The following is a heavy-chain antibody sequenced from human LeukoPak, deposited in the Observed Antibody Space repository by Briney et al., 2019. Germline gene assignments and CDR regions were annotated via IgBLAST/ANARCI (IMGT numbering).Heavy chain of an antibody. CDR2: ISYDGSDE. J-gene: IGHJ6*03. D-gene: IGHD3-16*01. V-gene: IGHV3-30*04. CDR1: GFTFSNYA. CDR3: ARRSEFGVLYYMDV. Sequence: GRSLRLSCAASGFTFSNYAMHWVRQAPGKGLEWVAVISYDGSDESYADSVKGRFTISRDNAKNSLYLQMNSLRAEDTAVYYCARRSEFGVLYYMDVWGKGTTVTVSS.